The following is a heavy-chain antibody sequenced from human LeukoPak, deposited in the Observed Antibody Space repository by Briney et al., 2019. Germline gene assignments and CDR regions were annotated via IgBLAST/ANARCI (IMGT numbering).Heavy chain of an antibody. J-gene: IGHJ4*02. V-gene: IGHV3-23*01. CDR2: ISGSGGST. Sequence: PGGSLRLSCAASGFTFSSYAMSWVRQAPGKGLEWVSAISGSGGSTYYADSVKGRFTISRDNSKNTLCLQMNSLRAEDTAVYYCAKEGGIVVVPAAFPDYWGQGTLVTVSS. CDR3: AKEGGIVVVPAAFPDY. D-gene: IGHD2-2*01. CDR1: GFTFSSYA.